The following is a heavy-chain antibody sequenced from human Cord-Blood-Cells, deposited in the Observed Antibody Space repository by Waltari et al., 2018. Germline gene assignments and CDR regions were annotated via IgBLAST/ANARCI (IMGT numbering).Heavy chain of an antibody. CDR2: INAGNGNT. CDR1: GYTFTSYA. Sequence: QVQLVQSGAEVKKPGASVKVSCKASGYTFTSYAMHWVRQAPGQRLEWMGWINAGNGNTKYSQKFQGRVTITRDTSASTAYMELSSLRSEDMAVYYCARVCGGDCYEFFDYWGQGTLVTVSS. J-gene: IGHJ4*02. D-gene: IGHD2-21*01. V-gene: IGHV1-3*01. CDR3: ARVCGGDCYEFFDY.